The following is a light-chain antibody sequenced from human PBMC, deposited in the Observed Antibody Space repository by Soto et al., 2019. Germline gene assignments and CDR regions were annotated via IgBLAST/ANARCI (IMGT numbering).Light chain of an antibody. CDR3: LQYHSDWT. V-gene: IGKV1-5*03. CDR1: QNIQRW. CDR2: KAS. Sequence: HMTQSPSTVTASAGDRMTITFRASQNIQRWLAWYQQKPGKAPKLLIYKASSLERGVPSRFSAGGSGVEFTLNISSVQPEDFATYHCLQYHSDWTFGQGTKVDIK. J-gene: IGKJ1*01.